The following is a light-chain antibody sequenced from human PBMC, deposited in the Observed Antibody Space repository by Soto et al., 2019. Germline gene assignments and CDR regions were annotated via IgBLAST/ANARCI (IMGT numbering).Light chain of an antibody. V-gene: IGKV1-9*01. CDR2: AAS. CDR3: QHFNSAPFT. J-gene: IGKJ3*01. Sequence: DIQLTQSPSFLSASVGDRVTITCRASQGITNDLAWYQQKPGKAPKLLIYAASSLQRGVPSTFSGSGFGTEFTLTIGSLQLEDFPPYFCQHFNSAPFTSGPGTPVVFK. CDR1: QGITND.